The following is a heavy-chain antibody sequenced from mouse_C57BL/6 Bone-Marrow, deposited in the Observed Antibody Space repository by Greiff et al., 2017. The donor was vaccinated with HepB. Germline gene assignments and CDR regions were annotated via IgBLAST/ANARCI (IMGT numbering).Heavy chain of an antibody. CDR1: GFTFSSYA. V-gene: IGHV5-4*01. D-gene: IGHD2-3*01. CDR3: ARDGYYYYFDY. J-gene: IGHJ2*01. CDR2: ISDGGSYT. Sequence: EVMLVESGGGLVKPGGSLKLSCAASGFTFSSYAMSWVSQTPEKRLEWVATISDGGSYTYYPDNVKGRFTISRDNAKNNLYLQMSHLKSEDTAMYYCARDGYYYYFDYWGQGTTLTVSS.